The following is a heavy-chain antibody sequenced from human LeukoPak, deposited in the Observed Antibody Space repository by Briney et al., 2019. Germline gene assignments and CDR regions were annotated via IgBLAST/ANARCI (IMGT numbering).Heavy chain of an antibody. CDR2: INPNSGGT. V-gene: IGHV1-2*04. Sequence: ASVKVSCKASGYTFTGYYMHWVRQAPGQGLEWMGWINPNSGGTNYAQKFQGWVTMTRGTSISTAYMELSRLRSDDTAVYYCARESTMVDAFDIWGQGTMVTVSS. CDR3: ARESTMVDAFDI. D-gene: IGHD3-10*01. CDR1: GYTFTGYY. J-gene: IGHJ3*02.